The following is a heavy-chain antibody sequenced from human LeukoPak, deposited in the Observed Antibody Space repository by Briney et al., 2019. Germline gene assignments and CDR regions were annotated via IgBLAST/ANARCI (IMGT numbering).Heavy chain of an antibody. V-gene: IGHV1-8*01. CDR2: MNPNSGKT. D-gene: IGHD3-10*01. Sequence: GASVKVSCKASGYTFTSYDINWVGQATGQGLEWMGWMNPNSGKTGYAQKFQGRVRMTRKKSISKDNMEVGRLRSEDTAVYYCARALAMVRGVIINYWGQGTLVTVSS. J-gene: IGHJ4*02. CDR1: GYTFTSYD. CDR3: ARALAMVRGVIINY.